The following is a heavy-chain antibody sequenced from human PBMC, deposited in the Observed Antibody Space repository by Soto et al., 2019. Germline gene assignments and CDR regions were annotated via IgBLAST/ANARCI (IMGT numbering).Heavy chain of an antibody. CDR1: GGSISSSSYY. J-gene: IGHJ6*02. V-gene: IGHV4-39*07. Sequence: PSETLSLTCTVSGGSISSSSYYWGWIRQPPGKGLEWIGSMYHSGSTYYNPSLKSRVTISVDTSKNQFSLKLSSVTAADTAVYYCARVCGGDCHYGMDVWGQGTTVTVSS. CDR2: MYHSGST. CDR3: ARVCGGDCHYGMDV. D-gene: IGHD2-21*02.